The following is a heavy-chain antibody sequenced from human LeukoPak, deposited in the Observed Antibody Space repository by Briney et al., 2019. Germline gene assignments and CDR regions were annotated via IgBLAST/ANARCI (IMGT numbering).Heavy chain of an antibody. CDR2: IYSSGST. D-gene: IGHD4-17*01. J-gene: IGHJ4*02. Sequence: SETLSLTCTVSGGSISSYYWSWIRQPPGKGLEWIGYIYSSGSTSYKSSLKSRVTISVDTSKNQFSLRLSSVTAADTAVYYCARTYGDYYFDYWGQGTLVTVSS. V-gene: IGHV4-59*01. CDR1: GGSISSYY. CDR3: ARTYGDYYFDY.